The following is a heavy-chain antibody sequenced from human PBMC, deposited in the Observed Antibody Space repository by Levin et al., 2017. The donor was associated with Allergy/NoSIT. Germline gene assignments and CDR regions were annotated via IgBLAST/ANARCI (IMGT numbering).Heavy chain of an antibody. J-gene: IGHJ5*02. CDR3: ARDEGYGSSTSCYGNWFDP. CDR1: GGSIGNYF. CDR2: IHYSGST. Sequence: SETLSLTCSVSGGSIGNYFWSWIRQPPGKGLEWIGFIHYSGSTNYNPSLKSRVTISVDTSKNQFSLKLSSVTAADTAVYYCARDEGYGSSTSCYGNWFDPWGQGTRVTVSS. V-gene: IGHV4-59*12. D-gene: IGHD2-2*01.